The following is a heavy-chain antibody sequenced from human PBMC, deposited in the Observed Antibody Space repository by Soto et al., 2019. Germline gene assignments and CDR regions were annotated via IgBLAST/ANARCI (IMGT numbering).Heavy chain of an antibody. D-gene: IGHD1-26*01. CDR1: GGSFSSYY. CDR3: ARHSGMKFDY. Sequence: SETLSLTCAVYGGSFSSYYWGWIRQPPGKGLEWIGSIYCSGSTYYNPSLKSRVTISVDTSKNQFSLKLSSVTAADTAVYYCARHSGMKFDYWGQGTLVTVSS. CDR2: IYCSGST. J-gene: IGHJ4*02. V-gene: IGHV4-39*01.